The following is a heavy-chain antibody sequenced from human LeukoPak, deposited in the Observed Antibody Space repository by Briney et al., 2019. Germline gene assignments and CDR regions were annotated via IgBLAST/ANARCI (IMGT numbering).Heavy chain of an antibody. CDR1: GFTFSNSW. Sequence: GGSLRLSCAASGFTFSNSWMHWVRQAPGKGLVWVSRLDGDGSTTSYADSVKGRFTISRDNAKNTLYLQMNSLRVEDTAVYFCTVDTDYFEGLGFPRPALNDYWGQGTLVTVSS. CDR2: LDGDGSTT. CDR3: TVDTDYFEGLGFPRPALNDY. J-gene: IGHJ4*02. D-gene: IGHD3-22*01. V-gene: IGHV3-74*01.